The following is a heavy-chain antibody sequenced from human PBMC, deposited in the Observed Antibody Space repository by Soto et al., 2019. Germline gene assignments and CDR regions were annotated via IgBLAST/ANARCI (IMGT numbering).Heavy chain of an antibody. CDR2: INPNSGGT. CDR3: AREGYCSGGSCYFKWRGAFDI. CDR1: GYTFTGYY. D-gene: IGHD2-15*01. V-gene: IGHV1-2*04. J-gene: IGHJ3*02. Sequence: ASVKVSCKASGYTFTGYYMHWVRQAPGQGLEWMGWINPNSGGTNYAQKFQGWVTMTRDTSISTAYMELSRLRSDDTAVYYCAREGYCSGGSCYFKWRGAFDIWGQGTMVTVSS.